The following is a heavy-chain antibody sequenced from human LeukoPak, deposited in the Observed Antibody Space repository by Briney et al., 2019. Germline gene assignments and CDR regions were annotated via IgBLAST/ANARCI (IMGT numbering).Heavy chain of an antibody. Sequence: PGGSLRLSCAASGFTFSSYSMNWVRQAPGRGLEWVSSISSSSCIYYADSVKGRFTISRDNAKNTLYLEMNSLRAEDTAVYYCARIDNGGYFDYWGQGTLVTISS. D-gene: IGHD4-23*01. J-gene: IGHJ4*02. CDR3: ARIDNGGYFDY. CDR1: GFTFSSYS. V-gene: IGHV3-21*01. CDR2: ISSSSCI.